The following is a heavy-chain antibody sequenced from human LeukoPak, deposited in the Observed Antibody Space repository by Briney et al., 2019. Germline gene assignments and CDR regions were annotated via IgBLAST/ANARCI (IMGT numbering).Heavy chain of an antibody. CDR2: ISWNSGTI. V-gene: IGHV3-9*01. D-gene: IGHD3-3*01. CDR3: SSGFWSGPFDY. CDR1: GFTFDDYA. Sequence: GGSLRLPCAASGFTFDDYAMHWVRQAPGKGLEWVSGISWNSGTIAYADSVKGRFTISRDNAKDSLYLQMNTLRAEDTALYYCSSGFWSGPFDYWGQGTLVTVSS. J-gene: IGHJ4*02.